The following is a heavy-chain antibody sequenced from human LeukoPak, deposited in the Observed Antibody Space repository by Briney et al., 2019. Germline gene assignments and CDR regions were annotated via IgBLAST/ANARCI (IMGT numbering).Heavy chain of an antibody. J-gene: IGHJ4*02. CDR1: GFTFSSYS. CDR3: ATDLIVGATTTYDY. D-gene: IGHD1-26*01. V-gene: IGHV3-21*01. CDR2: IGSSSSYI. Sequence: GGSLRLSCAASGFTFSSYSMNWVRQAPGKGLEWVSSIGSSSSYIYYADSVKGRFTISRDNAKNSLYLQMNSLRAEDTAVYYCATDLIVGATTTYDYWGQGTLVTVSS.